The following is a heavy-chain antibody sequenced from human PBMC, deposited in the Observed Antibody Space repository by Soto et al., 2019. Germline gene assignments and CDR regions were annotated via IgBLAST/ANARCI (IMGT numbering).Heavy chain of an antibody. CDR1: GGSISSSSYY. V-gene: IGHV4-39*01. Sequence: SEPLSVTRSGSGGSISSSSYYRGWIRQPPGKGLEWIGSIYYSGSTYYNPSLKSRVTISVDTSKNQFSLKLSSVTAADTAVYYCARLGVYSNSSIALDYWGQGTLVTVSS. CDR3: ARLGVYSNSSIALDY. D-gene: IGHD6-6*01. J-gene: IGHJ4*02. CDR2: IYYSGST.